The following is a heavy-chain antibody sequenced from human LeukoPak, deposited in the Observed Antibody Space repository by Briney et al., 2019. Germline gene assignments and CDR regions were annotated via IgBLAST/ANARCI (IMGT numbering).Heavy chain of an antibody. CDR2: INPNSGGT. Sequence: ASVKVSCKASGYTFTSHDINWVRQAPGQGLEWMGWINPNSGGTNYAQKFQGWVTMTRDTSISTAYMELSRLRSDDTAVYYCARAKYSSSWYFDYWGQGTLVTVSS. J-gene: IGHJ4*02. D-gene: IGHD6-13*01. CDR3: ARAKYSSSWYFDY. V-gene: IGHV1-2*04. CDR1: GYTFTSHD.